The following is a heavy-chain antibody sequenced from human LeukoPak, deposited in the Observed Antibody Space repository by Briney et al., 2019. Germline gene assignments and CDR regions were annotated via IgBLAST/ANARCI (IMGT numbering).Heavy chain of an antibody. J-gene: IGHJ5*02. CDR2: TSAYNGNT. CDR3: ARDPPRYCSSTSCSPNWFDP. CDR1: GYTFTSYG. V-gene: IGHV1-18*04. Sequence: ASVKVSCKASGYTFTSYGISWVRQAPGQGLEWMGWTSAYNGNTNYAQKLQGRVTMTTDTSTSTAYMELRSLRSDDTAVYYCARDPPRYCSSTSCSPNWFDPWGQGTLVTVSS. D-gene: IGHD2-2*01.